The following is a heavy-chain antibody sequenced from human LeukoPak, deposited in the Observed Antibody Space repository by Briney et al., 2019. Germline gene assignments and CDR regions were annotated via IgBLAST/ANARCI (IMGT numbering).Heavy chain of an antibody. Sequence: GGSLRLSWAASGFTFSNYWMSWVRQAPGKGLEWVANIKEDGSDTYFVDSVRGRFTISRDNAKNLLFLHMNSLRGEDTAVYYCARDQWRLFDYWGQGTLVTVSS. CDR3: ARDQWRLFDY. V-gene: IGHV3-7*04. J-gene: IGHJ4*02. D-gene: IGHD2-21*02. CDR2: IKEDGSDT. CDR1: GFTFSNYW.